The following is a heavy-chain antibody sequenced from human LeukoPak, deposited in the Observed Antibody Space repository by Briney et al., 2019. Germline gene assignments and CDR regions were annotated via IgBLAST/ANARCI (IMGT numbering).Heavy chain of an antibody. CDR2: ISSSGSTI. V-gene: IGHV3-11*04. D-gene: IGHD3-10*01. CDR3: AKAMRSGSLTHDY. J-gene: IGHJ4*02. CDR1: GFTFSDYY. Sequence: PGGSLRLSCAASGFTFSDYYMSWIRQAPGKGLEWVSYISSSGSTIYYADSVKGRFTISRDNAKNSLFLQMNSLRPEDMAVYYCAKAMRSGSLTHDYWGQGTLVTVSS.